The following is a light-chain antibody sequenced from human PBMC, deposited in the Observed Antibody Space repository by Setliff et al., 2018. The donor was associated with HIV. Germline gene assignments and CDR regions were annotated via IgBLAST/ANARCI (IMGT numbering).Light chain of an antibody. Sequence: QSALTQPASVSGSPGQSITISCTGTSSDIGAYDYVSWYRQHPGTAPKLLIYEVSNRPSGVSNRFSGSKSGNTASLTISGLQAEDEADYYCSSYTTTNTLAFGGGTKVTVL. CDR3: SSYTTTNTLA. J-gene: IGLJ3*02. V-gene: IGLV2-14*01. CDR1: SSDIGAYDY. CDR2: EVS.